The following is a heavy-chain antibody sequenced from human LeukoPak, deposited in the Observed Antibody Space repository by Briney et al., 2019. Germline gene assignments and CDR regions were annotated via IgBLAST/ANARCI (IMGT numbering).Heavy chain of an antibody. CDR3: ARDEHYYDSSGYPAGAFDI. J-gene: IGHJ3*02. CDR2: ISSSSSTI. V-gene: IGHV3-48*01. Sequence: GGSLRLSCAASGFTFSSYSMNWVRQAPGKGLEWVSYISSSSSTIYYADSVKGRFTISRDNAKNSLYLQMNSLRAEDTAVYYCARDEHYYDSSGYPAGAFDIWGQGTMVTVSS. D-gene: IGHD3-22*01. CDR1: GFTFSSYS.